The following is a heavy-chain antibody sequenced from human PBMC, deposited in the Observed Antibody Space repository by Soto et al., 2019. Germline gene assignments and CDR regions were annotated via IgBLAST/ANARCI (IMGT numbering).Heavy chain of an antibody. CDR3: AHRLPYYYDSSGYYSAAFDP. CDR1: GFSLSTSGVG. J-gene: IGHJ5*02. CDR2: IYWDDDK. D-gene: IGHD3-22*01. Sequence: QITLKESGPTLVKPTQTLTLTCTFSGFSLSTSGVGVGWIRQPPGKALEWLALIYWDDDKRYSPSLKSRLTITKDTSKNQVVPKMTNMDPVETATNYRAHRLPYYYDSSGYYSAAFDPWGQGTPVTVSS. V-gene: IGHV2-5*02.